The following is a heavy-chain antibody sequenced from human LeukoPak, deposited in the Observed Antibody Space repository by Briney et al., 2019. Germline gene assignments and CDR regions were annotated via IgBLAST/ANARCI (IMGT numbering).Heavy chain of an antibody. V-gene: IGHV3-23*01. CDR2: ISGSGDTS. CDR1: GFTFRKYA. Sequence: RGSLRLSCAASGFTFRKYAMSWVRQAPGKGLEWVSRISGSGDTSNYADSVRGRFTISRDNSRNTLYLQMNSLRAGDTAVYYCATLYSDYGDYWGQGALVTVSS. CDR3: ATLYSDYGDY. J-gene: IGHJ4*02. D-gene: IGHD1-26*01.